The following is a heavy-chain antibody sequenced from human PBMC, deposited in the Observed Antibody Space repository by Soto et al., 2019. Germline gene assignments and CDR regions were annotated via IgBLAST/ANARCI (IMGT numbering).Heavy chain of an antibody. CDR3: ASPAGYCSSTCCYRPNFYYYYGIDV. CDR2: IIPIFGTA. D-gene: IGHD2-2*01. CDR1: GGTFSSYA. Sequence: QVQLVQSGAEVRKPGSSVKVSCKASGGTFSSYAISWVRQAPGQGLEWMGGIIPIFGTANYAQKFQGRVTITADKSTSTAYMELSSLRSEDTAVYYCASPAGYCSSTCCYRPNFYYYYGIDVWGQGTPVTGSS. J-gene: IGHJ6*02. V-gene: IGHV1-69*06.